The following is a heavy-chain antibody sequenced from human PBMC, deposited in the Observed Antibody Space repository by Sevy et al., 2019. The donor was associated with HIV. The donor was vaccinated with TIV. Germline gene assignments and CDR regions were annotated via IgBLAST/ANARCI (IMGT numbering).Heavy chain of an antibody. J-gene: IGHJ6*02. D-gene: IGHD3-3*01. CDR1: GYTFSNYA. Sequence: ASVKVSCKASGYTFSNYALNWVRQAPGHGLEWMGWINTNAGNPAYAQGFTGRFVFSLDTSVSTAYLQIISLKAEDTAVYFCARRKFSFNYNFWSGSYYYAMDVRGQGTTVTVSS. CDR2: INTNAGNP. V-gene: IGHV7-4-1*02. CDR3: ARRKFSFNYNFWSGSYYYAMDV.